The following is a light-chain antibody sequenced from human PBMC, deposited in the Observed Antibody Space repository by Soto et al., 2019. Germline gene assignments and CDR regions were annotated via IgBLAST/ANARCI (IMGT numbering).Light chain of an antibody. V-gene: IGKV3-15*01. CDR2: DAS. CDR3: HQYNDWPPA. J-gene: IGKJ1*01. CDR1: QSVNIN. Sequence: IVMTQSPATLSVSPGERATLSCRASQSVNINLAWYQQKPGQAPRLLIYDASTRATGIPARFSGSGSGTEFTLTISSLQSEDFAVFYCHQYNDWPPAFGQGTKVDI.